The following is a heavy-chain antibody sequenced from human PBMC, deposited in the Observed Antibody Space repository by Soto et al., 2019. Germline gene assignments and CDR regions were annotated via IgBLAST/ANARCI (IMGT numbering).Heavy chain of an antibody. Sequence: XSVKVSCKASGYTFTSYGISWVRQAPGQGLEWMGWISAYNGNTNYAQKLQGRVTMTTDTSTSTAYMELRRLRSDDTAVYYCASLCGGDCYSSSYSYYGMDVWGQATTGTASS. J-gene: IGHJ6*02. V-gene: IGHV1-18*01. CDR2: ISAYNGNT. D-gene: IGHD2-21*02. CDR3: ASLCGGDCYSSSYSYYGMDV. CDR1: GYTFTSYG.